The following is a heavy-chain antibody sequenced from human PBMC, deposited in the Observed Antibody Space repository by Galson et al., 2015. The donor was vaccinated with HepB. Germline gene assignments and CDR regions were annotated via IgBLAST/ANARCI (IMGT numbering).Heavy chain of an antibody. CDR3: ARVVISGNNWFDS. CDR1: GYTFTTYG. J-gene: IGHJ5*01. CDR2: INTNTGNP. D-gene: IGHD3-22*01. Sequence: SVKVSCKASGYTFTTYGMNWVRQAPGQGLEWMGWINTNTGNPTYAQGFTGRFVFSLDISVNTAYLQISSLKTEDTAVYYCARVVISGNNWFDSWGQGTLVTVSS. V-gene: IGHV7-4-1*02.